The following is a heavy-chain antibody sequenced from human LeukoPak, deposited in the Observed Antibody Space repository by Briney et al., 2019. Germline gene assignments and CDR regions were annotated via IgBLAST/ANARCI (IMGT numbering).Heavy chain of an antibody. J-gene: IGHJ5*02. CDR3: ARDRSSGWYRDGFDP. D-gene: IGHD6-19*01. CDR1: GGSISSGGYY. Sequence: SETLSLTCTVSGGSISSGGYYWSWIRQHPGKGLEWIGYIYYSGSTYYNPSLKSRVTISVDTSKNQFSLKLSSVTAADTAVYYCARDRSSGWYRDGFDPWGQGTLVTVSS. CDR2: IYYSGST. V-gene: IGHV4-31*03.